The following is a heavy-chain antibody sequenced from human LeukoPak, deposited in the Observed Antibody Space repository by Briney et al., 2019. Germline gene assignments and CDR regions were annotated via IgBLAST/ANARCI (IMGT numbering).Heavy chain of an antibody. CDR1: GGSISYYY. V-gene: IGHV4-59*01. CDR3: ARGRDGYNLPSFDY. CDR2: IYYSGST. Sequence: SETLSLTCTVSGGSISYYYWSWIRQPPGKGLEWIGYIYYSGSTNFNPSLKSRVTISLDKSKNQFSPNLTSVTTADTAVYYCARGRDGYNLPSFDYWGQGTLVTVSS. D-gene: IGHD5-24*01. J-gene: IGHJ4*02.